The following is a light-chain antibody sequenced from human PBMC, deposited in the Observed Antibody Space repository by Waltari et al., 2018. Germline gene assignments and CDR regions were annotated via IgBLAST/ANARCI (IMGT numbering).Light chain of an antibody. CDR1: QSISSY. J-gene: IGKJ5*01. Sequence: EIVLTQSPATLSLSPGERATLSCRASQSISSYLLWYQQKPGQAPRLLIYDASNRATGIPARFSGSGSGTDVTLTISSLEPEDFAVYYCQQRSNWPLTFGQGTRLEIK. CDR2: DAS. CDR3: QQRSNWPLT. V-gene: IGKV3-11*01.